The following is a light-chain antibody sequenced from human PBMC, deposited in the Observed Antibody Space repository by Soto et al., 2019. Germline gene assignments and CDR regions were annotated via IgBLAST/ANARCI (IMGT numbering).Light chain of an antibody. V-gene: IGKV1-5*01. Sequence: DIQMTQSPSTLSGSVGDRVTITCRASQTISSWLAWYQQKPGKAPKLLIYDASTLESGVPSRFSGSGSGTEFTLTISSLQPDDFATYYCQQYNSYSSMFGHGTK. CDR3: QQYNSYSSM. CDR2: DAS. J-gene: IGKJ1*01. CDR1: QTISSW.